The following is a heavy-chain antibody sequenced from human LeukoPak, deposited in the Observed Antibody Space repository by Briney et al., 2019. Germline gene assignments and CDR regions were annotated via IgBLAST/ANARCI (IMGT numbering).Heavy chain of an antibody. J-gene: IGHJ4*02. V-gene: IGHV1-2*02. CDR1: GYTFTGYY. D-gene: IGHD4-11*01. Sequence: GASMKVSCKASGYTFTGYYMHWVRQAPGQGLEWMGWINPNSGGTNYAQKFQGRVTMTRDTSISTAYMGLSRLRSDDTAVYYCARESDSSLTFIDYWGQGTLVTVSS. CDR3: ARESDSSLTFIDY. CDR2: INPNSGGT.